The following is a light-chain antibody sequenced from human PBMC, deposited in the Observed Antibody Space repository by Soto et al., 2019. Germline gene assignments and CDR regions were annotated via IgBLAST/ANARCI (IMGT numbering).Light chain of an antibody. CDR2: GAS. J-gene: IGKJ1*01. V-gene: IGKV1-5*01. CDR1: QNINKW. CDR3: QQYNYLWA. Sequence: DTQMTQSPSTLSASVEDRVTITCRASQNINKWLAWYQQKPGKAPKLLIYGASNLASGVPSRFSGSGSGTEFTLTIDSLQPDGSATYYCQQYNYLWAFVKGTKVDIK.